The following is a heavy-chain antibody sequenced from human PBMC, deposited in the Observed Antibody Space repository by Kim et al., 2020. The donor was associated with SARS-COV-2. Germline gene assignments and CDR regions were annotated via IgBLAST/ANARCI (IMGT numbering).Heavy chain of an antibody. V-gene: IGHV3-7*03. CDR3: AREAGFRRLGLDY. CDR2: INEDGSEK. D-gene: IGHD6-19*01. CDR1: GFTFGGYW. J-gene: IGHJ4*02. Sequence: GGSLRLSCAGSGFTFGGYWMSWVRQAPGKGLEWVANINEDGSEKYSVDSVKDRFSISRNNARKSLYLQMYSLRAEDSAVYYCAREAGFRRLGLDYWGQGTLVTVSS.